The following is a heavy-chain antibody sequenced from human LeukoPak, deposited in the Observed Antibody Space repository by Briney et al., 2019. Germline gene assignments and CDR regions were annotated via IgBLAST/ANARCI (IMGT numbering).Heavy chain of an antibody. V-gene: IGHV3-7*01. CDR2: MNQDGSAK. CDR1: GFTFSDSW. D-gene: IGHD2-2*01. Sequence: GGSLRLSCAASGFTFSDSWMSWVRQAPGKGLEWVANMNQDGSAKGYVDSVKGRFTISRDNARNSLYLQMSSLRPEDTAVYYCATYAHWVAGDVWGQGTTVTVSS. CDR3: ATYAHWVAGDV. J-gene: IGHJ6*02.